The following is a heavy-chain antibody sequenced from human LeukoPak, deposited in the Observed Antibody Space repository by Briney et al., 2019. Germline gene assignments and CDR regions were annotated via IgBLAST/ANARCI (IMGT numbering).Heavy chain of an antibody. CDR2: ISGGGGST. V-gene: IGHV3-23*01. J-gene: IGHJ4*02. CDR3: AKGGKWDVTPFDY. D-gene: IGHD1-26*01. Sequence: GGSLRLSCAASGFTFTIYSMNWVRQAPGKGVEWVSTISGGGGSTYYADSVKGRFTISRDNSKNTLYLQVNSLRAEDTAVYYCAKGGKWDVTPFDYWGQGTLVTVSS. CDR1: GFTFTIYS.